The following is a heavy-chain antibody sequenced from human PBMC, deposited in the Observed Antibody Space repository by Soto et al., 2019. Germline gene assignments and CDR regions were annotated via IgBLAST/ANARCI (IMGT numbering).Heavy chain of an antibody. D-gene: IGHD4-17*01. CDR1: GGSISSGGYY. J-gene: IGHJ3*02. CDR2: IYYSGST. Sequence: SETLSLTCTVSGGSISSGGYYWSWIRQHPGKGLEWIGYIYYSGSTYYNPSLKSRVTISVDTSKNQFSLKLSSVTAADTAVYYCVRGYGDSKDAFDIWGQGTMVTVSS. CDR3: VRGYGDSKDAFDI. V-gene: IGHV4-31*03.